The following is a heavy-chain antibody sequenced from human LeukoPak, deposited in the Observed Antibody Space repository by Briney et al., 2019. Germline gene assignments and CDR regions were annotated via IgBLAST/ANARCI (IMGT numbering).Heavy chain of an antibody. CDR2: ISSSSSYI. D-gene: IGHD3-22*01. CDR3: ARDFEYYDSSGYYLDFGY. J-gene: IGHJ4*02. Sequence: GGSLRLSCAASGFTFSSYSMNWVRQAPGKGLEWVSSISSSSSYIYYADSVKGRFTISRDNAKNSLYLQMNSLRAEDTAVYYCARDFEYYDSSGYYLDFGYWGQGTLVTVSS. CDR1: GFTFSSYS. V-gene: IGHV3-21*01.